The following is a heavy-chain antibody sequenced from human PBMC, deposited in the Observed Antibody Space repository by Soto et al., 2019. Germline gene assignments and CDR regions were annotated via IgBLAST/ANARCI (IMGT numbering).Heavy chain of an antibody. V-gene: IGHV4-39*01. D-gene: IGHD6-25*01. J-gene: IGHJ4*02. CDR2: IYFNGNT. CDR3: AKGGYSFPSPPFAS. Sequence: SETLSLTCTVSGGSISSYYWGWFRQPPGKGLEWIGNIYFNGNTYYSPSLKSRVIISVSTSKNQFSLNLSSVTAADTAVYYCAKGGYSFPSPPFASGGLGPLVPVSS. CDR1: GGSISSYY.